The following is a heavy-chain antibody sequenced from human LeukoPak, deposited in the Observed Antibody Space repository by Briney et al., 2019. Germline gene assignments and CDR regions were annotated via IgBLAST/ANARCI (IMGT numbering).Heavy chain of an antibody. J-gene: IGHJ3*02. CDR2: IYSGGST. V-gene: IGHV3-66*02. D-gene: IGHD3-22*01. CDR1: GFTVSSNY. CDR3: AREVVVKDAFDI. Sequence: GGSLRLSCAASGFTVSSNYMSWVRQAPGKGLEWVSVIYSGGSTYYADSVKGRFTISRDNSKNTLYLQMNRLRAEDTAMYYCAREVVVKDAFDIWGQGTMVTVSS.